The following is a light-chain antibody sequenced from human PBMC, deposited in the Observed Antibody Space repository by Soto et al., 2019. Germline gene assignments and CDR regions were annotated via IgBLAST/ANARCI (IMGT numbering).Light chain of an antibody. V-gene: IGLV2-23*02. Sequence: QSALTQPASVSGSPGQSITISCTGSSSDVGSYNLVSWYQQHPDKAPKLVIYEVNKRPSGVSNRFSASKSDNTASLTISGLQADDEADYFCCSYAGSTTLIFGGGTKVTVL. CDR2: EVN. CDR1: SSDVGSYNL. CDR3: CSYAGSTTLI. J-gene: IGLJ2*01.